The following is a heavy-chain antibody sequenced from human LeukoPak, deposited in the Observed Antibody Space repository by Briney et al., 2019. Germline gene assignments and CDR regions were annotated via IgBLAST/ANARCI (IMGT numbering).Heavy chain of an antibody. CDR3: ARTYYDSSGYSPIPSDY. CDR2: TYTGGNS. CDR1: GFTVSSIH. V-gene: IGHV3-53*01. D-gene: IGHD3-22*01. J-gene: IGHJ4*02. Sequence: GGSLRLSCAASGFTVSSIHMVWVRQAPGKGLEWVSVTYTGGNSYYADSVKGRFIISRDISKNTLYLQMNSLRAEDSALYYCARTYYDSSGYSPIPSDYWGQGTLVTVSS.